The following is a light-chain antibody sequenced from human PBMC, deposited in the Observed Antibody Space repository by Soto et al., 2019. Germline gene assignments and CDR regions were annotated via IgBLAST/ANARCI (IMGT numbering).Light chain of an antibody. CDR1: QRITSRN. CDR2: GAS. J-gene: IGKJ5*01. CDR3: QHYGSSQIT. Sequence: ELVLTQSPGTLSLSPGDRATLSCRASQRITSRNLAWYQQKPGQAPRLLIYGASSRATGIPDRFSGSGSGTDFTLTISRLEPEDFAVFYCQHYGSSQITFGQGTRLESK. V-gene: IGKV3-20*01.